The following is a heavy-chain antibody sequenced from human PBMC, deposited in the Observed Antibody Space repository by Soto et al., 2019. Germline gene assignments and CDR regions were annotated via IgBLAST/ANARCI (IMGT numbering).Heavy chain of an antibody. J-gene: IGHJ4*02. V-gene: IGHV3-7*05. CDR1: GFIFNNYW. CDR2: IKRDGSDQ. CDR3: ARDTWGYFDY. Sequence: EAQLVESGGGLVQPGGSLRLSCAASGFIFNNYWMSWVRQAPGKGLEWVANIKRDGSDQYYVDSVRGRFTISRDNAKNSLYLQMNILRAEDTAVYYCARDTWGYFDYWGQGTLVTVSS. D-gene: IGHD7-27*01.